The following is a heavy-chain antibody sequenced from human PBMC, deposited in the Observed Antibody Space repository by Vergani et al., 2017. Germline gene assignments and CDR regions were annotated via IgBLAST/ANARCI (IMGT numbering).Heavy chain of an antibody. J-gene: IGHJ4*02. CDR3: AKHFRGWGIDY. V-gene: IGHV3-30*02. CDR1: GFTLSNYD. Sequence: QVQLVESGGGVVQRGGSLRLSCATSGFTLSNYDMQWIRQGPGKGLEFVAFIQFDGSNQYYADSVKGRFTLSGDFSKNTLYIQINSLRTDDTATYYCAKHFRGWGIDYWGQGTQVIVSS. D-gene: IGHD3-16*01. CDR2: IQFDGSNQ.